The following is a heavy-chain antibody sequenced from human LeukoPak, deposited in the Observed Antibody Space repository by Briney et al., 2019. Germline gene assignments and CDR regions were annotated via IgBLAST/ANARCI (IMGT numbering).Heavy chain of an antibody. CDR1: GFSLSDYW. J-gene: IGHJ5*01. Sequence: GGSLRLSCAASGFSLSDYWMNWVRQTPGKGPEWLANIKQDGSEKNYVESVNGRFIISRDNAKNSGYPQMNSLRAEDTAVYYCVGGTGWLPLTWGQGTLVTVSS. V-gene: IGHV3-7*01. CDR3: VGGTGWLPLT. CDR2: IKQDGSEK. D-gene: IGHD6-19*01.